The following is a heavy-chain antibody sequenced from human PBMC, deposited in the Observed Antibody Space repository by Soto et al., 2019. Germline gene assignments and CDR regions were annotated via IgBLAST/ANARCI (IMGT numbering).Heavy chain of an antibody. J-gene: IGHJ6*02. CDR3: ATIGGYGSGSYYSYYYYGMDV. CDR1: GGSISSYY. Sequence: SETLSLTCTVSGGSISSYYWSWIRQPPGKGLEWIGYIYYSGSTNYNPSLKSRVTISVDTSKNQFSLKLSSVTAADTAVYYCATIGGYGSGSYYSYYYYGMDVWGQGTTVTVSS. CDR2: IYYSGST. D-gene: IGHD3-10*01. V-gene: IGHV4-59*01.